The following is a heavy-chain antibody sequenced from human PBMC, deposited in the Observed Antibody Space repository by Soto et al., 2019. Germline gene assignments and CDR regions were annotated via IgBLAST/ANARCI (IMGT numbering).Heavy chain of an antibody. CDR1: GYTFTSYG. D-gene: IGHD2-21*01. CDR3: ARDWFVVDY. CDR2: INPYNGNT. Sequence: QVQLLQSGAEVKKPGASVKVSSKASGYTFTSYGSRCLRQAAGQGLEWMGWINPYNGNTNYAQKLQGRVTMTTDTSTKTAYMELMSLGSDDTGVYYCARDWFVVDYWVQGALVTVAS. J-gene: IGHJ4*02. V-gene: IGHV1-18*01.